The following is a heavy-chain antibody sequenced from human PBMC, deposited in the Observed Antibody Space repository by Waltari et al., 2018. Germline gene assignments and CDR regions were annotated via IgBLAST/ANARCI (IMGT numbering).Heavy chain of an antibody. CDR3: ARDQEFYQH. V-gene: IGHV4-39*02. Sequence: QPQLQESGPGLVKPSETLSLTCTVSGDSIRRGSYYWGWIRQSPGKGLEWIGSVYYSWIVYSDGKTYQNPSLKGRVTISIDLSKNEFSLKLESVTAADAAVYFCARDQEFYQHWGQGTLVTVSS. J-gene: IGHJ1*01. CDR1: GDSIRRGSYY. CDR2: VYYSWIVYSDGKT.